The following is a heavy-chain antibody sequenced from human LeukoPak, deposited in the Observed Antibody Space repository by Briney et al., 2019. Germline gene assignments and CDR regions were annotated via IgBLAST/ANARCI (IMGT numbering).Heavy chain of an antibody. Sequence: SETLSLTCAVYGGSFSGYYWSWIRQPPGKGLEWIGEINHSGSTNYNPSLKSRVTISVDTSKNQFSLKLSSVTAADTAVYYRANIVGATTDYWGQGTLVTVSS. J-gene: IGHJ4*02. CDR1: GGSFSGYY. CDR2: INHSGST. V-gene: IGHV4-34*01. D-gene: IGHD1-26*01. CDR3: ANIVGATTDY.